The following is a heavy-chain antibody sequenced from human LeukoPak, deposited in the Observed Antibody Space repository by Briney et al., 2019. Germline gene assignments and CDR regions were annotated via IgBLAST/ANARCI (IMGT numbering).Heavy chain of an antibody. CDR1: GFTFSAYW. CDR2: VDTDGSTV. J-gene: IGHJ6*03. CDR3: ARDSAGGPYYYYMDV. V-gene: IGHV3-74*01. D-gene: IGHD3-10*01. Sequence: GGSLRLSCAASGFTFSAYWMNWVRQGPGKGLVWVARVDTDGSTVNYADSVKGRFTISRDNAKNSLYLQMNSLRAEDTAVYYCARDSAGGPYYYYMDVWGKGTTVTVSS.